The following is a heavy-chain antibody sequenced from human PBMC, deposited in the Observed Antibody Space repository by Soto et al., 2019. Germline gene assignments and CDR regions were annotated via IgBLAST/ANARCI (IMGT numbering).Heavy chain of an antibody. D-gene: IGHD3-22*01. CDR2: IKSKIDGGTT. CDR3: NTDSHITMKLVRFDY. J-gene: IGHJ4*01. V-gene: IGHV3-15*07. Sequence: GGSLRLSCTVSGFTFATAWINWVRQAPGKGLEWVGRIKSKIDGGTTDFAAPVKGRFAISRDDSRNMVYFQMNSLEIEDTAVYYCNTDSHITMKLVRFDYWGHGTLDTVSS. CDR1: GFTFATAW.